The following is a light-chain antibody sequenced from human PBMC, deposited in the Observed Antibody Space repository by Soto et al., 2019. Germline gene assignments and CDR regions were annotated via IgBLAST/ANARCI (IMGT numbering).Light chain of an antibody. CDR3: QQYNNWPIT. CDR1: QSVTDN. Sequence: DIEMTQSPATLSLSPGERATLSCRASQSVTDNLAWYQQKPGQAPRLLIYGASTRASGIAARFSGSGSGTEFTLTISSLQSEDFAVYYCQQYNNWPITFGQGTRLEIK. J-gene: IGKJ5*01. CDR2: GAS. V-gene: IGKV3-15*01.